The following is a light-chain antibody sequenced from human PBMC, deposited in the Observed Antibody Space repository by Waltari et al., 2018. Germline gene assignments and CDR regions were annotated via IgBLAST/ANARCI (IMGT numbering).Light chain of an antibody. CDR1: AGLNTK. J-gene: IGKJ2*01. CDR2: GAS. Sequence: CRASAGLNTKLNRYQPKSRKAPNVLIYGASTLESGVPSRFSGSGSGTVFTLTISSLQSEDSAIYYCQQSQSMPYTFGQGTKVEI. V-gene: IGKV1-39*01. CDR3: QQSQSMPYT.